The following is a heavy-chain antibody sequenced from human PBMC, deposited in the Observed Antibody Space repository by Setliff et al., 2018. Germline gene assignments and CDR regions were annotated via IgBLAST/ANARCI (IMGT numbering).Heavy chain of an antibody. Sequence: GGPLRLSCAASGFTFYSYAMSWVRQAPGKGLEWVSRISNSGGSTNYVDSVKGRFTVSRDNSKNTLYLQMNILRPEDTALYYCVRDSSADYYDNDYFKYWGQGALVTVSS. CDR1: GFTFYSYA. V-gene: IGHV3-23*01. CDR3: VRDSSADYYDNDYFKY. D-gene: IGHD2-21*02. CDR2: ISNSGGST. J-gene: IGHJ1*01.